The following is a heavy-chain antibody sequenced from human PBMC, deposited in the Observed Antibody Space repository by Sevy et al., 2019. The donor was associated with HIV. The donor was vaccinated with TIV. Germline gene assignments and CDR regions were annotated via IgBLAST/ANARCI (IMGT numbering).Heavy chain of an antibody. Sequence: SATLSLTCAVHDGSFSGYYWNWIHQLPGKGLEWIGEINESGITYYNPSLKSRVTISVDTSKKQFSLKLNSVTAVDSAVYFCARSPPVVVVPGAPSWFDPWGQGTLVTVSS. CDR2: INESGIT. D-gene: IGHD2-2*01. CDR3: ARSPPVVVVPGAPSWFDP. V-gene: IGHV4-34*01. J-gene: IGHJ5*02. CDR1: DGSFSGYY.